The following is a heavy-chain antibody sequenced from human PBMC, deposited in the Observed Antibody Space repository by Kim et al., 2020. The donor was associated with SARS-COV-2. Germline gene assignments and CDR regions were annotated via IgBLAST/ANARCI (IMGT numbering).Heavy chain of an antibody. CDR3: ARHVSGSYFGGGFVDY. V-gene: IGHV4-39*01. D-gene: IGHD1-26*01. J-gene: IGHJ4*02. CDR2: IYYSGST. CDR1: GGSISSSSYY. Sequence: SETLSLTCTVSGGSISSSSYYWGWIRQPPGKGLEWIGSIYYSGSTYYNPSLKSRVTISVDTSKNQFSLKLSSVTAADTAVYYCARHVSGSYFGGGFVDYWGQGTLVTVSS.